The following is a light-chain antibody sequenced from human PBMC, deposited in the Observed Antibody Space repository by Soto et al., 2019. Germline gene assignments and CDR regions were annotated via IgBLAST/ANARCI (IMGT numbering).Light chain of an antibody. CDR3: QHYKSLWT. J-gene: IGKJ1*01. CDR1: QSISAW. CDR2: DVS. V-gene: IGKV1-5*01. Sequence: DIQMTQSPSTLSASVGDRATITCRASQSISAWLAWYQQRPGKAPDLLIYDVSTLESGVPSRFSGSGSETEFALTSSSLQPNDSATYFCQHYKSLWTFGQGTKVEIK.